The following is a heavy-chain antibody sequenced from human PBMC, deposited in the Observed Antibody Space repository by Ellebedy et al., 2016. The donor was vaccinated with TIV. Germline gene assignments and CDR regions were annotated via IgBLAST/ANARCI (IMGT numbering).Heavy chain of an antibody. Sequence: GGSLRLXXAASGFTFSSYAMSWVRQAPGKGLEWVSAINGSGGSTYYADSVKGRFTISRDNAKNSLYLQMNSLRAEVTAVYYCARDGLHFDSYGMDVWGQGTTVTVSS. CDR1: GFTFSSYA. D-gene: IGHD3-9*01. CDR3: ARDGLHFDSYGMDV. J-gene: IGHJ6*02. CDR2: INGSGGST. V-gene: IGHV3-23*01.